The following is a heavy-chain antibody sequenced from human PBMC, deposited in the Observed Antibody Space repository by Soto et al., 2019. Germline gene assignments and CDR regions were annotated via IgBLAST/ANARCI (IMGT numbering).Heavy chain of an antibody. CDR2: ITHRGST. CDR1: RGSFTSSY. Sequence: SDTLSLTCAVSRGSFTSSYCTWIRQPPEKRLEWIEEITHRGSTSYNTSLKSRVTMSVDTSKNQFSQKLTSVTAADTAVYFCARGTRQLAREQQPLDPRGQGTLVTVSS. V-gene: IGHV4-34*01. CDR3: ARGTRQLAREQQPLDP. D-gene: IGHD6-13*01. J-gene: IGHJ5*01.